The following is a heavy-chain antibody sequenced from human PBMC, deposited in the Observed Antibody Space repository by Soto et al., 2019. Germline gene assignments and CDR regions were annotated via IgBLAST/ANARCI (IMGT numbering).Heavy chain of an antibody. CDR2: IHYSGST. CDR1: GGSVSNGGSY. D-gene: IGHD6-13*01. V-gene: IGHV4-31*03. Sequence: PSETLSLTXTVSGGSVSNGGSYWRWLRQLPGKGLEWIGYIHYSGSTHYNPSLKSRLLMSVDTSKNQFSLKVSSVTAADTAVYFCARDSGIALAGYYYGMDVWGQGTTVTVSS. J-gene: IGHJ6*02. CDR3: ARDSGIALAGYYYGMDV.